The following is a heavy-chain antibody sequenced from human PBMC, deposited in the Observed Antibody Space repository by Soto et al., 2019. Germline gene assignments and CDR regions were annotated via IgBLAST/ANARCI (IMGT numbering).Heavy chain of an antibody. Sequence: PGGSLRLSCAASGFIFSNYVMSWVRQAPGKGLEWVSSISDSGGISYYADSVKGRFTISRDNSKNTLYLQMNSLRAEDTAIYYCAKRPRALLTFDYWGQGTLVTVSS. CDR3: AKRPRALLTFDY. D-gene: IGHD1-26*01. CDR1: GFIFSNYV. J-gene: IGHJ4*02. CDR2: ISDSGGIS. V-gene: IGHV3-23*01.